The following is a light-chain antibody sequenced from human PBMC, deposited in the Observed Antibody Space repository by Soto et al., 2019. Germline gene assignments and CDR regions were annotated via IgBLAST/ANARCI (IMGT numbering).Light chain of an antibody. CDR3: QQFGSSPLT. CDR2: AAS. Sequence: IQLTQSPSSLSASVGDRVTITCRASQGITSSLAWYQQQPGRAPTLLIYAASTLQSGVPSRFSGSGSGTDFTLTISSLQPEDSATYYCQQFGSSPLTFGQGTRLEI. J-gene: IGKJ5*01. V-gene: IGKV1-9*01. CDR1: QGITSS.